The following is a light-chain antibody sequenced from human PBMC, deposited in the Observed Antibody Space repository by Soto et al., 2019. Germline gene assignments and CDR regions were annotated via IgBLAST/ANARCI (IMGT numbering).Light chain of an antibody. J-gene: IGLJ1*01. CDR1: SSNIGAGYD. V-gene: IGLV1-40*01. CDR3: GVWDSRLTTYV. Sequence: QSVLTQPPSVSGAPGQRVTISCTGSSSNIGAGYDVHWYQQRPGTAPKLLIFGNINRPSGVPDRFSGSKSGTSASLAITGLQAEDEGDYYCGVWDSRLTTYVFGTGTKLTVL. CDR2: GNI.